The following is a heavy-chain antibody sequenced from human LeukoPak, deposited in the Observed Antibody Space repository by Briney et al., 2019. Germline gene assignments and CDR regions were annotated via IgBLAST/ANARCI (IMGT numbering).Heavy chain of an antibody. D-gene: IGHD6-19*01. CDR2: INPNSGGT. J-gene: IGHJ6*03. Sequence: SVKVSCKASGYTFTGYYMHWVRQAPGQGLEWIGWINPNSGGTNYAQKFQGRVTMTRDTSISTAYMELSRLRSDDTAVYYCARGSVAGNYYYYMDVWGKGTTVTVSS. CDR3: ARGSVAGNYYYYMDV. V-gene: IGHV1-2*02. CDR1: GYTFTGYY.